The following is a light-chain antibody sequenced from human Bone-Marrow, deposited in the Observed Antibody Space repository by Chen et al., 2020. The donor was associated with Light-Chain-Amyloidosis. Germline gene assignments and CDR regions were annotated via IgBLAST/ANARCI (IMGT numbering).Light chain of an antibody. CDR3: EHYCSSPMT. CDR1: QSVLSSSNNKNY. V-gene: IGKV4-1*01. J-gene: IGKJ1*01. Sequence: DIVMTQSPDSLAVSLGERATINCKSSQSVLSSSNNKNYLAWFQQKPGQPPKLLNYWASTRESGVPDRFSGSGCRSDLTLAISSLRAEDVGVYYCEHYCSSPMTFGQGTKVEIK. CDR2: WAS.